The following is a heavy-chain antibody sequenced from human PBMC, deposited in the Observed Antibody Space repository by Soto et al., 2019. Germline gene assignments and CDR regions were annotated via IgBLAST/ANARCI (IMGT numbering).Heavy chain of an antibody. CDR1: GGTFGSHG. CDR2: FIAMLGTP. CDR3: ARGAMANFDY. V-gene: IGHV1-69*13. D-gene: IGHD5-18*01. J-gene: IGHJ4*02. Sequence: SVKVSCKASGGTFGSHGIAWVRQAPGQGLEWMGGFIAMLGTPTYAKKVQGRATITADESLTSSYLELRSLRSEDTAMYFCARGAMANFDYWGQGTVVTSPQ.